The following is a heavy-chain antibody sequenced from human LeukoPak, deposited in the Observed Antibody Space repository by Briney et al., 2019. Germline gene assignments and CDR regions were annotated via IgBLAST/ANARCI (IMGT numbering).Heavy chain of an antibody. Sequence: ASVKVSCKASGYIFTDYYTHWVRQAPGQGLEWMGRINPNNGGTYYSQKFQGRVTMTRDTSTTTAYMELSRLRSDDTAVYYCARAPAYCGGDCYFYWGQGTLVTVSS. CDR2: INPNNGGT. CDR3: ARAPAYCGGDCYFY. D-gene: IGHD2-21*02. J-gene: IGHJ4*02. V-gene: IGHV1-2*06. CDR1: GYIFTDYY.